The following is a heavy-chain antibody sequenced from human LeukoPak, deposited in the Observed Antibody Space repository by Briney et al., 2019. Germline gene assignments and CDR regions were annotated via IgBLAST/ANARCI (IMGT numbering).Heavy chain of an antibody. Sequence: PGGSLRLSCAASGFTFTGYGMHWVRQAPGKGLEWVAVISYDGSNKYYADSVKGRFTISRDNSENTLYLQMNSLRAEDTAVYYCAKDLSIGFITAAGTSPIDYWGQGTLVTVSS. CDR2: ISYDGSNK. CDR3: AKDLSIGFITAAGTSPIDY. CDR1: GFTFTGYG. J-gene: IGHJ4*02. V-gene: IGHV3-30*18. D-gene: IGHD6-13*01.